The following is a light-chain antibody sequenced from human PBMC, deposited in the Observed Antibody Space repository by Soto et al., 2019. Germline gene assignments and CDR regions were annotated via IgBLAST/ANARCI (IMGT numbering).Light chain of an antibody. CDR1: QGISSY. Sequence: IQLTQSPSSLSASVGDRVTITCRASQGISSYLAWYQQKPGKAPKLLIYAASTLQSGVPSRFSGSGSGTDCTLTLSSLQPEDFATYYCQQLNSYPYTFGQGTKLEIK. J-gene: IGKJ2*01. V-gene: IGKV1-9*01. CDR3: QQLNSYPYT. CDR2: AAS.